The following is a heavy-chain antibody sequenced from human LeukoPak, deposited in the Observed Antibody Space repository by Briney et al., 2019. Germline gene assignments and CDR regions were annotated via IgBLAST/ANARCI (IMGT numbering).Heavy chain of an antibody. CDR3: ANYGDRYYFDY. V-gene: IGHV3-64*02. J-gene: IGHJ4*02. CDR2: ISSNGGST. D-gene: IGHD4-17*01. CDR1: GFTFSSYA. Sequence: GGSLRLSCAASGFTFSSYAMHWVRQAPGKGLEYVSAISSNGGSTYYADSVKGRFTISRDNSKNTLYLQMGSLRAEDMAVYYCANYGDRYYFDYWGQGTLVTVSS.